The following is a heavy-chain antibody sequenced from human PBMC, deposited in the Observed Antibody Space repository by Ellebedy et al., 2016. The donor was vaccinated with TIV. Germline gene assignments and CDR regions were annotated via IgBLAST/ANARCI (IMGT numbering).Heavy chain of an antibody. CDR1: GFTFSSYA. Sequence: GESLKISXAASGFTFSSYAMHWVRQAPGKGLEWVAVISYDGSNKYYADSVKGRFTISRDNSKNTLYLQMNSLRAEDTAVYYCARERWYYDFWSGHNWFDPWGQGTLVTVSS. J-gene: IGHJ5*02. V-gene: IGHV3-30*14. D-gene: IGHD3-3*01. CDR3: ARERWYYDFWSGHNWFDP. CDR2: ISYDGSNK.